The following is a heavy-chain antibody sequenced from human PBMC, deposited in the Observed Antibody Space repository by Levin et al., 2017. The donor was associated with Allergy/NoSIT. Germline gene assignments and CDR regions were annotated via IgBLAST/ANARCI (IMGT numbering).Heavy chain of an antibody. CDR3: ASGSSWYYYYGMDV. CDR2: INHSGST. J-gene: IGHJ6*02. V-gene: IGHV4-34*01. CDR1: GGSFSGYY. Sequence: GSLRLSCAVYGGSFSGYYWSWIRQPPGKGLEWIGEINHSGSTNYNPSLKSRVTISVDTSKNQFSLKLSSVTAADTAVYYCASGSSWYYYYGMDVWGQGTTVTVSS. D-gene: IGHD6-13*01.